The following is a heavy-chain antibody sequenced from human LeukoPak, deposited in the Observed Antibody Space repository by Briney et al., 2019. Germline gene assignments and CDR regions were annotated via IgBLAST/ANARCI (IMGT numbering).Heavy chain of an antibody. D-gene: IGHD3-3*01. V-gene: IGHV4-61*08. CDR1: GGSISSGGYY. Sequence: KSSETLSLTCTVSGGSISSGGYYWSWIRQPPGKGLEWIGFIHYSGSTTYSPSLKSRVSISVDTSKNQFSLKLSSVTAADTAIYYCARVLTIFGVVTPYFDYWGQGTLVTVSS. J-gene: IGHJ4*02. CDR3: ARVLTIFGVVTPYFDY. CDR2: IHYSGST.